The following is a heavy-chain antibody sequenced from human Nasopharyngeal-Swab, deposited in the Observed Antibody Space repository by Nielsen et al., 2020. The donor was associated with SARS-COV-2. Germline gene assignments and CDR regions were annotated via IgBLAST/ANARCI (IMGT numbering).Heavy chain of an antibody. V-gene: IGHV3-7*01. CDR1: GFTFSNYW. J-gene: IGHJ4*02. Sequence: GESLKISCAASGFTFSNYWMTWVRQAPGKGLEWVANIKPDGSKRNYVDSVEGRFTISRDDAMNSLYLQMNSLRGEDTAVYYCARDAPAHYGAFYWGRGTLVTVSS. D-gene: IGHD4-17*01. CDR2: IKPDGSKR. CDR3: ARDAPAHYGAFY.